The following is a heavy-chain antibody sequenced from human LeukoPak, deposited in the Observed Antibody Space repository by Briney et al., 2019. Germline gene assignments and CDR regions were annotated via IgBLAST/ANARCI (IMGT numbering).Heavy chain of an antibody. CDR1: GYTFTSYY. CDR3: ARGGYTSYMDV. V-gene: IGHV1-46*01. J-gene: IGHJ6*03. CDR2: INPSGGST. D-gene: IGHD5-18*01. Sequence: GASLKVSCKASGYTFTSYYLHWVRQAPGQGPEWMGMINPSGGSTTYAQKFQGRVTMTRDTSTSTVYMELSSLRSEDTAVYYCARGGYTSYMDVWGKGTTVTVSS.